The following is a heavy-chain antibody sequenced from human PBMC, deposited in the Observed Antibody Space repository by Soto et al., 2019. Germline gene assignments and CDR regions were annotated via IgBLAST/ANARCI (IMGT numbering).Heavy chain of an antibody. CDR3: GTGPGFYCSSASCVKAFDY. D-gene: IGHD2-2*01. Sequence: EVQLLESGGGLVQPGGSLRLSCAASGFTFSTYAMSWVRQVPGKGLEWVSAISGSGSSTYYADSVKGRFTISRDTSTNTLYLQMHPLRAEDTAVYYCGTGPGFYCSSASCVKAFDYWGQGTLVTVSS. CDR2: ISGSGSST. CDR1: GFTFSTYA. J-gene: IGHJ4*02. V-gene: IGHV3-23*01.